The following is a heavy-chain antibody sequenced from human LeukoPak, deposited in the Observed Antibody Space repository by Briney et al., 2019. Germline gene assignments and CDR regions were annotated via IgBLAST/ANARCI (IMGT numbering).Heavy chain of an antibody. V-gene: IGHV4-31*03. D-gene: IGHD2-2*01. CDR1: GGPISSGGYY. CDR2: IYYSGST. CDR3: ARGAPWDIVVVPAAFFDY. J-gene: IGHJ4*02. Sequence: PSETLSLTCTVSGGPISSGGYYWSWVRQHPGKGLEWIEYIYYSGSTYYNPSLKSRVTISVDTSQNQFSLRLSSVIAADKPVYYCARGAPWDIVVVPAAFFDYWGQGTLVTVSS.